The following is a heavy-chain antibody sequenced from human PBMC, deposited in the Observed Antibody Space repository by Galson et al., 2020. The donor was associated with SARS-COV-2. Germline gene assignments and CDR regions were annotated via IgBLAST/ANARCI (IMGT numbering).Heavy chain of an antibody. CDR2: IYPEDSDT. Sequence: KIGESLKISCQGSGYNFTTYWIAWVRQRPGKGLEWMGIIYPEDSDTRYSPSFQGQVTISADRSLTTAYLQWSSLKASDTAIYFCGRQVMGSTWVSWFAPWGQGTLVTVSS. CDR3: GRQVMGSTWVSWFAP. CDR1: GYNFTTYW. D-gene: IGHD1-26*01. V-gene: IGHV5-51*01. J-gene: IGHJ5*02.